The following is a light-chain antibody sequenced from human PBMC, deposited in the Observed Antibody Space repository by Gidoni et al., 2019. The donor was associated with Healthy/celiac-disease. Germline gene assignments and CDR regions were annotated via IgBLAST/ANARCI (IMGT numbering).Light chain of an antibody. Sequence: DIVMTQSPDSLAVSLGDRATINCKSSQSVLYSSNNKNYVAWYQQKPGQPPKLLIYWASTRESGVPDRFSGSGSGTDFTLTISSLQAEDVAVYYCQQYYSTPQTFGQGTKVEIK. CDR3: QQYYSTPQT. J-gene: IGKJ1*01. V-gene: IGKV4-1*01. CDR2: WAS. CDR1: QSVLYSSNNKNY.